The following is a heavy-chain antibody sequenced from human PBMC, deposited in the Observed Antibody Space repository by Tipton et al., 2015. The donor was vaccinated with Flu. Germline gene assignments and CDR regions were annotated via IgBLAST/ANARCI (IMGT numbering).Heavy chain of an antibody. Sequence: TLSLTCSVSGASISSGGYYWTWIRQHPGKGLEWLGYIYHSGRTYYNPSLKSRVTMSVDTPNNQFSLKLTSVTAADTAVYYCARDVDGYNGHDYWGQGALVTVSS. CDR3: ARDVDGYNGHDY. V-gene: IGHV4-31*03. CDR2: IYHSGRT. CDR1: GASISSGGYY. D-gene: IGHD5-24*01. J-gene: IGHJ4*02.